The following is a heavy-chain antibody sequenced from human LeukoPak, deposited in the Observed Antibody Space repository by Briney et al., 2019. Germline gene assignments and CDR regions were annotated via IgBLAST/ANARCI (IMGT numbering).Heavy chain of an antibody. J-gene: IGHJ3*02. CDR3: ARDEAAAGGRGAFDI. Sequence: SETLSLTCTVSGGSISSYYWSWIRQPPGKGLEWIGYIYNSGSTNYNPSLKSRVTISVDTSKNQFSLKLSSVTAADTAVYYCARDEAAAGGRGAFDIWGQGTMVTVSS. CDR1: GGSISSYY. CDR2: IYNSGST. V-gene: IGHV4-59*08. D-gene: IGHD6-13*01.